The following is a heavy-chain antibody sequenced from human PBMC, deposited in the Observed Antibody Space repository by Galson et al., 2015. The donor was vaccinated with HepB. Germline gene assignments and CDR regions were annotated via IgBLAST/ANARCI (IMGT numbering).Heavy chain of an antibody. Sequence: SLRLSCAASGFTFGNFVMHWGRQAPGKGLEWVALDSYGGNFKYYTDSVKGRFTISRDNSMNTLYLQMNSLRAEDTAVYYCARESAGLGIDSWGQGTLVTVSS. CDR2: DSYGGNFK. CDR1: GFTFGNFV. V-gene: IGHV3-30-3*01. J-gene: IGHJ4*02. D-gene: IGHD7-27*01. CDR3: ARESAGLGIDS.